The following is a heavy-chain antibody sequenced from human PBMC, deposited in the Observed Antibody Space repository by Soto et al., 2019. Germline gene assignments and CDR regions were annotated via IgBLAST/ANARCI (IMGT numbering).Heavy chain of an antibody. V-gene: IGHV1-18*01. D-gene: IGHD6-19*01. CDR3: ARGPQGSGWRGKWFDP. Sequence: QVQLVQSGAEVKKPGASVKVSCKASGYTFTSFGVSWVRQAPGQGLEWMGWIVTYNGNTQSAQKFQGRVTMTTDTSTSTAYMELRSLRSDDTAVYYCARGPQGSGWRGKWFDPWGQGTLVTVSS. CDR2: IVTYNGNT. J-gene: IGHJ5*02. CDR1: GYTFTSFG.